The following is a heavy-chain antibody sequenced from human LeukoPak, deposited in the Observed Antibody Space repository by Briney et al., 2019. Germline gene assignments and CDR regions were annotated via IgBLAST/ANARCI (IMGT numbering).Heavy chain of an antibody. V-gene: IGHV3-21*01. CDR2: ISPTGGAI. J-gene: IGHJ4*02. CDR1: GFTFSTSG. D-gene: IGHD1-1*01. Sequence: GGSLRLSCAASGFTFSTSGRNWVRQASGRGLEWVSSISPTGGAIFYADSVRGRFTISRDSAKSSLFLQMNSLKAEDTALYFCASGIRERGFDSWGQGTLVTVSS. CDR3: ASGIRERGFDS.